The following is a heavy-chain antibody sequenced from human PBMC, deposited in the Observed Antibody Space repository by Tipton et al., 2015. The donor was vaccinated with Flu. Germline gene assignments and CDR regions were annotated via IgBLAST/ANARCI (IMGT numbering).Heavy chain of an antibody. V-gene: IGHV4-34*01. CDR2: INHSGST. J-gene: IGHJ3*02. Sequence: LVQSSETLSLTCAVYGGSFSGYYWSWIRQPPGKGLEWVGEINHSGSTNYNPSLKSRVTISVDTSKNQFSLKLTSVTAADTAVYYCAKHCSGGSCSHAFDIWGQGTMVTVSS. CDR3: AKHCSGGSCSHAFDI. D-gene: IGHD2-15*01. CDR1: GGSFSGYY.